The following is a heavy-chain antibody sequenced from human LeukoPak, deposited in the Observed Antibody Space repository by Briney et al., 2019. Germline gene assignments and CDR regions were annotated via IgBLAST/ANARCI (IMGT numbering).Heavy chain of an antibody. J-gene: IGHJ4*02. CDR2: IYSGGST. V-gene: IGHV3-53*01. CDR3: AKGEASGWYYFDY. D-gene: IGHD6-19*01. Sequence: PGGSLRLSCAASGFTVSSNYMSWVRQAPGKGLEWVSVIYSGGSTYYADSAKGRFTISRDNSKNTLYLQMNSLRAEDTAVYYCAKGEASGWYYFDYWGQGTLVTVSS. CDR1: GFTVSSNY.